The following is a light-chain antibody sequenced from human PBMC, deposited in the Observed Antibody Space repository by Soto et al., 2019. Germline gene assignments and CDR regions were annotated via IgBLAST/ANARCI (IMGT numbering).Light chain of an antibody. CDR3: SSYTSTSTYV. V-gene: IGLV2-14*01. Sequence: QSALTQPASVSGSPGQSITISCTGTSSDVGGYNYVSWYQQYPGKAPKLMIYHVSNRPSGVSNRFSGSKSGNSASLTISGLQAEDEADYYGSSYTSTSTYVFGTGTKV. J-gene: IGLJ1*01. CDR1: SSDVGGYNY. CDR2: HVS.